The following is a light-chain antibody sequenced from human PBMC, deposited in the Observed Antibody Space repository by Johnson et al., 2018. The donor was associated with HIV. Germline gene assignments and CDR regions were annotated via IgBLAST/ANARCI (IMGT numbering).Light chain of an antibody. V-gene: IGLV1-51*02. CDR3: GTWDSSLRVGF. Sequence: QSVLTQPPSVSAAPGQKVTISCSGSSSNIGNNYVSWYQQLPGTAPKLLIYENNKRPSGIPDRFSGSQSGTSATLGITGLQTGDEADYYCGTWDSSLRVGFFGTGTKVTVL. CDR2: ENN. CDR1: SSNIGNNY. J-gene: IGLJ1*01.